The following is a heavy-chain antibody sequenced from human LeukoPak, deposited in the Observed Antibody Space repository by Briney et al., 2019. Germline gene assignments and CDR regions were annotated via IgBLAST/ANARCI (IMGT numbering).Heavy chain of an antibody. CDR1: GGSISSYY. CDR3: ARVDDSGGYYRLLTHYYYYGMDV. CDR2: IYTSGST. V-gene: IGHV4-4*07. J-gene: IGHJ6*02. D-gene: IGHD3-22*01. Sequence: SETLSLTCTVSGGSISSYYWSWIRQPAGKGLEWIGRIYTSGSTNYNPSLKSRVTMSVDTSKNQFSLKLSSVTAADTAVYYCARVDDSGGYYRLLTHYYYYGMDVWGQGTTVTVSS.